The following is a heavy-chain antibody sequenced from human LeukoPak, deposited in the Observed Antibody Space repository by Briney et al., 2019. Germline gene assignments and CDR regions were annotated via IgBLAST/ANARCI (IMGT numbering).Heavy chain of an antibody. CDR3: ARTSFDSSGHRMHFDY. V-gene: IGHV3-48*03. CDR2: ISSDGNTK. J-gene: IGHJ4*02. CDR1: GFTLSSYE. D-gene: IGHD3-22*01. Sequence: PGGSLRLSCAASGFTLSSYENNWVRQAPGKGLEWISYISSDGNTKYYAGSVKGRCTISRDNAKNSFYLQMNSLRAEDTAVYYCARTSFDSSGHRMHFDYWGQGTLVTVSS.